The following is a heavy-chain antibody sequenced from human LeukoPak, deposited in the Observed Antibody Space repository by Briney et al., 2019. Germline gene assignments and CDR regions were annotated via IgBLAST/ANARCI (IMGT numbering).Heavy chain of an antibody. CDR2: ISGSGGST. Sequence: GGSLRLSCAASGFTFSSYAMSWVRQAPGKGLEWVSAISGSGGSTYYADSVKGRSTISRDNSKNTLYLQMNSLRAEDTAVYYCAKAPVPGIAAAGTNYWGQGTLVTVSS. D-gene: IGHD6-13*01. V-gene: IGHV3-23*01. J-gene: IGHJ4*02. CDR1: GFTFSSYA. CDR3: AKAPVPGIAAAGTNY.